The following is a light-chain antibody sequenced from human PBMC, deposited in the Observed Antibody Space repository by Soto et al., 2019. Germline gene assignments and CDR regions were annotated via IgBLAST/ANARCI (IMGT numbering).Light chain of an antibody. CDR3: QQYDNYPLT. Sequence: DIQMTQSPSTLSASVGDRVTITCRASQSVRSWLAWYQRKPGRAPKFLIYDASSLESGVPSRFSGSGSGTEFTLTISNLQPDDFATYYCQQYDNYPLTFGGGTKVDIK. CDR1: QSVRSW. V-gene: IGKV1-5*01. J-gene: IGKJ4*01. CDR2: DAS.